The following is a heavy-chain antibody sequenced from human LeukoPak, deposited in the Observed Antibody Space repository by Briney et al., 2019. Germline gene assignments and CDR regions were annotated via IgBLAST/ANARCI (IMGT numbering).Heavy chain of an antibody. CDR1: GFTFSSYG. J-gene: IGHJ4*02. D-gene: IGHD3-22*01. V-gene: IGHV3-21*01. CDR3: ARAPLYDSSGYYGY. Sequence: GGSLRLSCAASGFTFSSYGMHWVRQAPGKGLEWVSSISSSSSYIYYADSVKGRFTISRDNAKNSLYLQMNSLRAEDTAVYYCARAPLYDSSGYYGYWGQGTLVTVSS. CDR2: ISSSSSYI.